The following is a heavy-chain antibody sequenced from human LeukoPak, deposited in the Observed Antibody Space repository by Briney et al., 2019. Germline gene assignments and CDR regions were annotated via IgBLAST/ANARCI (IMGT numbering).Heavy chain of an antibody. V-gene: IGHV1-69*13. CDR2: IIPIFGTA. D-gene: IGHD1-1*01. J-gene: IGHJ6*02. CDR1: GGTFSSYA. Sequence: ASVKVSCKASGGTFSSYATSWVRQAPGQGLEWMGGIIPIFGTANYAQKFQGRVTITADESTSTAYMELSSLRSEDTAVYYCARRAIRVQLEVDYYGMDVWGRGTTVTVSS. CDR3: ARRAIRVQLEVDYYGMDV.